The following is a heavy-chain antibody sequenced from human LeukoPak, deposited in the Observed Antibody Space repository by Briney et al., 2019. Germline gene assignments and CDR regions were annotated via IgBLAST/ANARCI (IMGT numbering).Heavy chain of an antibody. CDR1: GFTFSTYS. V-gene: IGHV3-21*01. Sequence: GGSLRLSCAASGFTFSTYSMDWVRQAPGKGLEWVSSISSSSSYIYYADSVKGRFTISRDNAKNSLYLQMNSLRAEDTAVYYCASAGSTTLSNWFDHWGQGSLVIVSS. D-gene: IGHD1-1*01. CDR2: ISSSSSYI. CDR3: ASAGSTTLSNWFDH. J-gene: IGHJ5*02.